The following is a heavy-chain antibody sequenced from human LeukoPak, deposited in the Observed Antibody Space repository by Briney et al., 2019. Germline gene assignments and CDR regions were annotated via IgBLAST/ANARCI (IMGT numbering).Heavy chain of an antibody. CDR1: GFTFSSYA. J-gene: IGHJ4*02. D-gene: IGHD3-10*01. Sequence: PGGSLRLSCAASGFTFSSYAMSWVRQAPGKGLEWVSAISGSGGSTYYADSVKGRFTIPRDNSKNTLYLQMNSLRAEDTAVYYCAKDPRDYGSGSYYKFADYWGQGTLVTVSS. CDR2: ISGSGGST. V-gene: IGHV3-23*01. CDR3: AKDPRDYGSGSYYKFADY.